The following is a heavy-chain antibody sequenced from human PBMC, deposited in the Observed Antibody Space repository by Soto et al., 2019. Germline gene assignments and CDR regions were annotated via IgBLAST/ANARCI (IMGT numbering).Heavy chain of an antibody. Sequence: ASVKVSCKASGYTLTSYYMHWVRQAPGQGLEWMGIINPSGGSTSYAQKFQGRVTMTRDTSTSTVYMELSSLRSEDTAVYYCARVYRYYYDSSGYPGAFDIWGQGTMVTVSS. V-gene: IGHV1-46*01. CDR1: GYTLTSYY. J-gene: IGHJ3*02. CDR2: INPSGGST. D-gene: IGHD3-22*01. CDR3: ARVYRYYYDSSGYPGAFDI.